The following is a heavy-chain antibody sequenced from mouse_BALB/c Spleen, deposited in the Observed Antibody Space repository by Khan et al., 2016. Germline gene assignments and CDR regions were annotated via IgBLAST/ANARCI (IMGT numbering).Heavy chain of an antibody. Sequence: VQLQQSGAELVKPGASVKLSCTASGSNIKDTYMHWVKQRPEQGLEWIGRIDPANGNTKYDPKFQGKATITADTSSNTAYLQLSSLTSEDTAVYYCARSPHDYDVGFAYWGQGTLVTVSA. D-gene: IGHD2-4*01. V-gene: IGHV14-3*02. CDR3: ARSPHDYDVGFAY. J-gene: IGHJ3*01. CDR2: IDPANGNT. CDR1: GSNIKDTY.